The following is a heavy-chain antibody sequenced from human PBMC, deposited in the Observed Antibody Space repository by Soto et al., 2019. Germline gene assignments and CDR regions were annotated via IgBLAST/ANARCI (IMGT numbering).Heavy chain of an antibody. CDR3: ARDKIPGLFDY. CDR2: IKHSGST. J-gene: IGHJ4*02. CDR1: GGSFSGYY. Sequence: QVQLQQWGAGLLKPSETLSLTCAVYGGSFSGYYWTWIRQPPGTGLEGIGEIKHSGSTNYNPSLNSRVTISVDTPKTQFSLKLTYVTAAATAVYYCARDKIPGLFDYWGQGTLVTVSS. V-gene: IGHV4-34*01. D-gene: IGHD2-21*01.